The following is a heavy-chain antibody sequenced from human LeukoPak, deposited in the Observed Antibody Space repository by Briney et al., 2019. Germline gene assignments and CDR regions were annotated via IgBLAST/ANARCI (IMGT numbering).Heavy chain of an antibody. D-gene: IGHD2-15*01. CDR3: ARTLGYCSGGSCYWYFDL. J-gene: IGHJ2*01. CDR2: IYTSGST. V-gene: IGHV4-4*07. Sequence: SETLSLTRTVSGGSLSSYYWSWIRQPAGKGLEWIGRIYTSGSTNHNPSLKSRVTMSVDTSKNQFSPKLSSVTAADTAVYYCARTLGYCSGGSCYWYFDLWGRGTLVTVSS. CDR1: GGSLSSYY.